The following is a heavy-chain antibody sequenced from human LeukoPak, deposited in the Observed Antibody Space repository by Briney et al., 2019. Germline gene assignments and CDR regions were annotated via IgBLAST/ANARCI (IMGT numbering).Heavy chain of an antibody. CDR3: ARGSYYGFSGDS. Sequence: PSQTLSLTCSVSGGAIGGDGYYWNWIRQHPGKGLEWIGYIYYSGSASYNPSLKSRVTISVDTSKNQFSLRLSSVTAADTAVYYCARGSYYGFSGDSWGQGSLVTVSS. CDR2: IYYSGSA. CDR1: GGAIGGDGYY. J-gene: IGHJ4*02. V-gene: IGHV4-31*03. D-gene: IGHD3-10*01.